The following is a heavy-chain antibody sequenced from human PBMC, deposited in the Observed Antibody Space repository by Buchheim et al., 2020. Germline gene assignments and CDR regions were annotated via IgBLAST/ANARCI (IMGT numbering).Heavy chain of an antibody. J-gene: IGHJ4*02. CDR3: ARDIYSFGTVGTIDY. CDR2: ISNDGSRQ. Sequence: QVQLVESGGGVVQPGRSLRLFCAASGFSFSSYGMHWVRQAPGKGLEWLAAISNDGSRQAYADSVRGRFTISRDNSKSTLDLQMNSLSVDDAAVYYCARDIYSFGTVGTIDYWGQGT. CDR1: GFSFSSYG. D-gene: IGHD1-26*01. V-gene: IGHV3-30*03.